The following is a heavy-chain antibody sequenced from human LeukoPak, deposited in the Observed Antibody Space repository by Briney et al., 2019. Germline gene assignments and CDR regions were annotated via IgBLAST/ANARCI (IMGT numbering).Heavy chain of an antibody. J-gene: IGHJ4*02. V-gene: IGHV3-21*01. CDR2: ISSSSSYI. CDR3: AREKAVAGLEGIDY. D-gene: IGHD6-19*01. CDR1: GFTFSSYS. Sequence: GGSLRLSCAASGFTFSSYSVNWVRQAPGKGLEWVSSISSSSSYIFYGDSVKGLFTISRDNAKNSLYLQLNSLRAEDTAVDYCAREKAVAGLEGIDYWGQGTLVTVSS.